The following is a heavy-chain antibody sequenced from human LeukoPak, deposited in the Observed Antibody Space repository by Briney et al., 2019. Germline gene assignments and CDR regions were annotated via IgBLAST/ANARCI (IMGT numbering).Heavy chain of an antibody. J-gene: IGHJ3*02. CDR3: ARTLGYFSGGSCYQYAFDI. D-gene: IGHD2-15*01. CDR1: GGYINSSY. Sequence: SETLSLTCTVSGGYINSSYWSWIWQYPGKGLEWIGYLYSRGITNYIPSLKRRATISGDTSKNQFSLKLSSVTAADTAVYYCARTLGYFSGGSCYQYAFDIWGLGTMVTV. V-gene: IGHV4-59*01. CDR2: LYSRGIT.